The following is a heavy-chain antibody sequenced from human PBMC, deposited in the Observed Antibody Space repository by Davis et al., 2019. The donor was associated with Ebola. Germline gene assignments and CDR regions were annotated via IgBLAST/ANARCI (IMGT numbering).Heavy chain of an antibody. D-gene: IGHD3-10*01. CDR3: ARDMGMVQEANWFDP. V-gene: IGHV1-8*02. CDR2: MNPNSGNT. Sequence: AASVKVSCKASGGTFSSYAISWVRQAPGQGLEWMGWMNPNSGNTGYAQKFQGRVTMTRNTSISTAYMELRSLRSDDTAVYYCARDMGMVQEANWFDPWGQGTLVTVSS. CDR1: GGTFSSYA. J-gene: IGHJ5*02.